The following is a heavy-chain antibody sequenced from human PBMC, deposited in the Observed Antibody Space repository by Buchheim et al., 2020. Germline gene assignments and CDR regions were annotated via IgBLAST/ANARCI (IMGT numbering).Heavy chain of an antibody. J-gene: IGHJ4*02. CDR2: ISYDGSDK. CDR1: GFTFSNYA. V-gene: IGHV3-30*04. D-gene: IGHD3-16*02. CDR3: ARGFSMITFGGVIGHFDY. Sequence: QVQLVESGGGVVQPGRSLRLSCAASGFTFSNYAMHWVRQAPGKGLEWVAVISYDGSDKYYADSVKGRFTISRDNSKNTLYLQMNSLRAEGTAVYYCARGFSMITFGGVIGHFDYWGQGTL.